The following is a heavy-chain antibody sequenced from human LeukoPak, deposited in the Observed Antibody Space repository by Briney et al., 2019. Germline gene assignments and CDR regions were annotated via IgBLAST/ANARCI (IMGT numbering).Heavy chain of an antibody. J-gene: IGHJ4*02. D-gene: IGHD6-13*01. CDR2: IYHSGST. V-gene: IGHV4-30-2*01. CDR1: GGSISSGGYY. Sequence: RASETLSLTCTVSGGSISSGGYYWSWIRQPPGKGLEWIGYIYHSGSTYYNPSLKSRVTISVDRSKNQFSLKLSSVTAADTAVYYCARRQVGIAAAGYDYWGQGTLVTVSS. CDR3: ARRQVGIAAAGYDY.